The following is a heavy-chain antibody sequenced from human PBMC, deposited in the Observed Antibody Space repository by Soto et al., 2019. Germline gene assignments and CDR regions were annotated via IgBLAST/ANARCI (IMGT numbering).Heavy chain of an antibody. J-gene: IGHJ6*02. D-gene: IGHD3-3*01. V-gene: IGHV3-30*18. CDR3: XKDPILGVVTGLLGMDV. CDR2: ISYDGSNK. Sequence: GGSLRLSCAASGFTFSSYGMHWVRQAPGKGLEWVAVISYDGSNKYYADSVKGRFTISRDNSKNTLYLQMNSLRAEDTAVYYCXKDPILGVVTGLLGMDVWGQGTTVTVSS. CDR1: GFTFSSYG.